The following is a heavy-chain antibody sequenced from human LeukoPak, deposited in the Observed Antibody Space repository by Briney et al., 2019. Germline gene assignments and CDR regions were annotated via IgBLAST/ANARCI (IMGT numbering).Heavy chain of an antibody. CDR3: ARGVAENGNPNYFDP. J-gene: IGHJ5*02. V-gene: IGHV3-33*01. D-gene: IGHD6-13*01. CDR2: VWSDGTRE. CDR1: GFIFSRYA. Sequence: GTSLRLSCAASGFIFSRYAMHWVRQAPGTGLEWVAVVWSDGTREYYIDSVKGRFTISRDNSKNTLYLQMNSLRAEDTAVYSCARGVAENGNPNYFDPWGRGTLVTASS.